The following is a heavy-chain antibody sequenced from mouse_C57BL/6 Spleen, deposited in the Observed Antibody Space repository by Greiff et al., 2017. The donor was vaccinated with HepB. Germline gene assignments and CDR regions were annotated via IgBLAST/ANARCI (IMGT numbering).Heavy chain of an antibody. V-gene: IGHV1-5*01. J-gene: IGHJ1*03. CDR1: GYTFTSYW. CDR2: IYPGNSDT. D-gene: IGHD1-1*01. Sequence: VQLQQSGTVLARPGASVKMSCKTSGYTFTSYWMHWVKQRPGQGLEWIGAIYPGNSDTSYNQKFKGKAKLTAVTSASTAYMELSSLTNEDSAVYYCTRGNYYGSSHYWYFDVWGTGTTVTVSS. CDR3: TRGNYYGSSHYWYFDV.